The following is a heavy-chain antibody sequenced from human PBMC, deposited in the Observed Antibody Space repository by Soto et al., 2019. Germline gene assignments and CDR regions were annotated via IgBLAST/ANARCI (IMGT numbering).Heavy chain of an antibody. CDR1: GYSFTSYR. D-gene: IGHD2-15*01. J-gene: IGHJ6*02. Sequence: GASLQISYRGSGYSFTSYRIGWVRQMPGKGLEWMGMIYPGDSDATYSPSFQGQVTISADKSISTAYLQWSSLKASDSAIYYCVRLCGGNCDSPLYGTDVWGQGTTVTVSS. CDR3: VRLCGGNCDSPLYGTDV. V-gene: IGHV5-51*01. CDR2: IYPGDSDA.